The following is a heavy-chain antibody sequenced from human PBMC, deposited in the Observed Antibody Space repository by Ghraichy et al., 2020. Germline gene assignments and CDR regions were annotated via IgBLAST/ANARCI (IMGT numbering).Heavy chain of an antibody. CDR3: TRKMLGIAVAGPGDH. Sequence: QTLSLTCTTSGFTFGDYTMSWFRQAPGKGLEWVTLIRSKSYGGTTEYAASVKGRFTISRDDFKSILYLQMNSLKTEDTAIYYCTRKMLGIAVAGPGDHWGQGTLVTVSS. CDR2: IRSKSYGGTT. CDR1: GFTFGDYT. V-gene: IGHV3-49*03. J-gene: IGHJ4*02. D-gene: IGHD6-19*01.